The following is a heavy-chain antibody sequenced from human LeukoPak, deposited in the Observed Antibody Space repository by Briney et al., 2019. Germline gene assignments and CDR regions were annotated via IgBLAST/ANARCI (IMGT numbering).Heavy chain of an antibody. Sequence: SETLSLTCAVYGGSFSGYYWSWIRQPPGKGLEWIGEIYHSGSTNYNPSLKSRVTISVDTSKNQFSLKLSSVTAADTAVYYCARVPYYYDSSGYYHDYWGQGTLVTVSS. CDR3: ARVPYYYDSSGYYHDY. CDR2: IYHSGST. D-gene: IGHD3-22*01. J-gene: IGHJ4*02. V-gene: IGHV4-34*01. CDR1: GGSFSGYY.